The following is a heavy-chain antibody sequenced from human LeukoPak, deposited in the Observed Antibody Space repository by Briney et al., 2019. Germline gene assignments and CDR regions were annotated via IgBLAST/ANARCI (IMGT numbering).Heavy chain of an antibody. D-gene: IGHD6-13*01. Sequence: GASVKVSCKASGYTFTGYYMHWVRQAPGQGLEWMGWINPNGGGTNYAQKFQGRVTMTRDTSISTAYMELSRLRSDDTAVYYCARGIGSSWTNWFDPWGQGTLVTVSS. J-gene: IGHJ5*02. CDR3: ARGIGSSWTNWFDP. CDR2: INPNGGGT. CDR1: GYTFTGYY. V-gene: IGHV1-2*02.